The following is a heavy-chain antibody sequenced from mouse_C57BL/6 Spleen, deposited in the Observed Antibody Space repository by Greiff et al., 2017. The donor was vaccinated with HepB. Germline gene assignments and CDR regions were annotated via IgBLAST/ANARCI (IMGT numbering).Heavy chain of an antibody. D-gene: IGHD2-3*01. Sequence: QVQLQQSGPELVKPGASVKISCKASGYSFTSYYIHWVKQRPGQGLEWIGWIYPGSGNTKYNEKFKGKATLTADTSSSTAYMQLSSLTSEDSAVYYCASGAYDGYYEWNYWGQGTTLTVSS. CDR1: GYSFTSYY. V-gene: IGHV1-66*01. J-gene: IGHJ2*01. CDR3: ASGAYDGYYEWNY. CDR2: IYPGSGNT.